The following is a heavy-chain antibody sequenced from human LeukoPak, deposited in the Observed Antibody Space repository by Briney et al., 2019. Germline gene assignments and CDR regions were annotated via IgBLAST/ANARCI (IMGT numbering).Heavy chain of an antibody. CDR2: IYYSGST. CDR3: AKHYMGSYDNRGLDY. V-gene: IGHV4-59*08. CDR1: GGSISSYY. Sequence: SETLSLTCTVSGGSISSYYWSWIRQPPGKGLEWIGYIYYSGSTNYNPSLKSRVTISVDTSKNQFSLKLSSVTAADTAVYYCAKHYMGSYDNRGLDYWGQGSLVTVSS. D-gene: IGHD3-10*01. J-gene: IGHJ4*02.